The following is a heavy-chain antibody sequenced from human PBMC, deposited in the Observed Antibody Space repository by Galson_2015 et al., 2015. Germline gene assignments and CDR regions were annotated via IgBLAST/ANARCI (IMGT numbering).Heavy chain of an antibody. CDR1: GFSFSTYN. CDR2: ISWNNDYI. J-gene: IGHJ4*02. CDR3: AKGLLTAGPDSFDY. Sequence: SLRLSCAASGFSFSTYNMNWVRQAPGKGLEWVSSISWNNDYIYNADSVKGRFTISRDNAKNSLYLHMSSLRAEDTAVYYCAKGLLTAGPDSFDYWGQGILVTVSS. V-gene: IGHV3-21*01. D-gene: IGHD6-13*01.